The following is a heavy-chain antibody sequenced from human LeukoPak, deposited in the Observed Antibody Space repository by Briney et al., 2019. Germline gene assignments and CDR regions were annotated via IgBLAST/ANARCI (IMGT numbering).Heavy chain of an antibody. J-gene: IGHJ4*02. V-gene: IGHV3-23*01. CDR3: AKSFGPGSFFDY. CDR1: GFSFSSYA. D-gene: IGHD3-10*01. CDR2: IGGSGGDT. Sequence: GGSLRLSCAASGFSFSSYAMSWVRQAPGKGLEWVSAIGGSGGDTYYADSVKGRFTISRDNSENTLFLQMSTLRAEDTAVYYCAKSFGPGSFFDYWGQGTLVTVSS.